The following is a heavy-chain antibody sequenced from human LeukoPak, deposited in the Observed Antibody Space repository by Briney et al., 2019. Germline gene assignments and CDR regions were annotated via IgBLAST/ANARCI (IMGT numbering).Heavy chain of an antibody. Sequence: ASVKVSCKASGGTFSSYAISWVRQAPGQGLEWMGIIYPGDSDTRYSPSFQGQVTISADKSISTAYLQWSSLKASDTAMYYCARRRNLYSGSYYPFDYWGQGTLVTVSS. J-gene: IGHJ4*02. CDR1: GGTFSSYA. D-gene: IGHD1-26*01. CDR3: ARRRNLYSGSYYPFDY. V-gene: IGHV5-51*01. CDR2: IYPGDSDT.